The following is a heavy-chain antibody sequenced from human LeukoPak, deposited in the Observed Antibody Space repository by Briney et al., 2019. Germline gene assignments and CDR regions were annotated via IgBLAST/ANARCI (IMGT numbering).Heavy chain of an antibody. V-gene: IGHV3-23*01. CDR2: ISGTGVTA. J-gene: IGHJ4*02. Sequence: GGSLRLSCAASGFIFNNYAMSWVRQAPGQGLEWDSSISGTGVTAYYADSVKGRFAISRDNSKNTLYLQMSSLRAEDTALYYCAKDQRFGDLDDYRGQGTLVTVSS. CDR3: AKDQRFGDLDDY. D-gene: IGHD3-10*01. CDR1: GFIFNNYA.